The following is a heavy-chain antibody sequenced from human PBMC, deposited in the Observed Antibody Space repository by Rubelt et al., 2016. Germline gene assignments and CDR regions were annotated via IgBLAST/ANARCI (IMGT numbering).Heavy chain of an antibody. CDR2: ISAYNGNT. V-gene: IGHV1-18*01. Sequence: VKVSCKASGYTFTSYGITWVRQAPGQGLQWMGWISAYNGNTNYAQQLQDRVTMTRDTSTSTVFMELSSLRSEDTAVYYCARVGIIGTLGYFDYWGQGTLVTVSS. CDR3: ARVGIIGTLGYFDY. J-gene: IGHJ4*02. CDR1: GYTFTSYG. D-gene: IGHD1-20*01.